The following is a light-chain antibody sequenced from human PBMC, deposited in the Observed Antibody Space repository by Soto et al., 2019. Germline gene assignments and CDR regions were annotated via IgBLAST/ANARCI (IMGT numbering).Light chain of an antibody. J-gene: IGLJ2*01. CDR3: SSFTISRTTVI. CDR2: DVS. CDR1: SSDVDGYNY. V-gene: IGLV2-14*01. Sequence: QSALTQPASVSGSPGQSITISCTGTSSDVDGYNYVSWYQHHPGKAPKLMIYDVSNRPSGISNRFSGSKSGNTASLTISGLQAEDEADYYCSSFTISRTTVIFGGGTKLTVL.